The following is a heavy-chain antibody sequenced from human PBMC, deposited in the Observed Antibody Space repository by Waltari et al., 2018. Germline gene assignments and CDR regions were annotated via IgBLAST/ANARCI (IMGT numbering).Heavy chain of an antibody. CDR1: VFTFSSYG. CDR3: AKGGEEWSH. Sequence: QVQLVESGGGVVQPGRSLRLSCAASVFTFSSYGMHWVRQAPGKGLEWVAVISYDGSNKYYADSVKGRFTISRDNSKNTLYLQMNSLRAEDTAVYYCAKGGEEWSHWGQGTLVTVSS. D-gene: IGHD3-3*01. V-gene: IGHV3-30*18. CDR2: ISYDGSNK. J-gene: IGHJ4*02.